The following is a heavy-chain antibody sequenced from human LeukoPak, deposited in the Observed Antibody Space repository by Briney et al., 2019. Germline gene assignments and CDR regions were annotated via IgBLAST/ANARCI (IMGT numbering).Heavy chain of an antibody. CDR3: ARVKGATSYYYYYMDV. CDR1: GGSINSYY. V-gene: IGHV4-59*12. CDR2: IYYSGST. J-gene: IGHJ6*03. Sequence: SETLSLTCTVSGGSINSYYWNWIRQPPGKGLEWIGYIYYSGSTNYNPSLKSRVTISVDTSKNQFSLKLSSVTAADTAVYYCARVKGATSYYYYYMDVWGKGTTVTVSS. D-gene: IGHD5-24*01.